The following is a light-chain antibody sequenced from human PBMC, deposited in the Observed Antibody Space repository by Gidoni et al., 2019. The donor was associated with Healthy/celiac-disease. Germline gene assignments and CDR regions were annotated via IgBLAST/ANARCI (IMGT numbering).Light chain of an antibody. J-gene: IGKJ4*01. Sequence: DIVMTQSPDSLAVSLGESATINCKSSQSVLYSSNNKNYLAWYQHKPGQPPKLLIYWASTRESGVPDRFSGSGSGTDFTLTISSLKAEDVAVYYCQQYYSTPITFGGGTKVEI. CDR1: QSVLYSSNNKNY. V-gene: IGKV4-1*01. CDR3: QQYYSTPIT. CDR2: WAS.